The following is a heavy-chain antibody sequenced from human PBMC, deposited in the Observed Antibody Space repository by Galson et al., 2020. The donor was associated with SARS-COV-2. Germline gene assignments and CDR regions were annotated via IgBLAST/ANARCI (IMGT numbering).Heavy chain of an antibody. V-gene: IGHV1-69*13. CDR3: ARAGWGRGQQLFHYYYGMYV. CDR1: GGTFSSYA. CDR2: IIPIFGTA. Sequence: SVKVSCKASGGTFSSYAISWVRQAPGQGLEWMGGIIPIFGTANYAQKFQGRVTITADESTSTAYMELSSLRSEDTAVYYGARAGWGRGQQLFHYYYGMYVWGQGTTVTVSS. D-gene: IGHD6-13*01. J-gene: IGHJ6*02.